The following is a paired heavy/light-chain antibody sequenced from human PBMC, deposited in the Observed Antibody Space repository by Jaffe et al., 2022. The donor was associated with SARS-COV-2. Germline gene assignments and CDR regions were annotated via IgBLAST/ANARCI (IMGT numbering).Light chain of an antibody. Sequence: EIVLTQSPDFQSVTPKERVTITCRASQSIGSRLHWYQQKPDQSPKLLIKYASQSFSGVPSRFSGSGSGTDFTLTINSLEAEDAATYYCHQSSDLPGTFGQGTKVEIK. CDR3: HQSSDLPGT. J-gene: IGKJ1*01. CDR1: QSIGSR. CDR2: YAS. V-gene: IGKV6-21*01.
Heavy chain of an antibody. CDR3: AREGDSSGIDAFDI. CDR1: GFTFSRYD. Sequence: EVQLVESGGGLVQPGGSLRLSCAASGFTFSRYDIHWVRQAPGKGLEWVSAIDTAGNTYYPGSVRGRFTISRENAKNSLYLQMNSLRAGDTAVYYCAREGDSSGIDAFDIWGQGTMVTVSS. J-gene: IGHJ3*02. D-gene: IGHD3-22*01. CDR2: IDTAGNT. V-gene: IGHV3-13*01.